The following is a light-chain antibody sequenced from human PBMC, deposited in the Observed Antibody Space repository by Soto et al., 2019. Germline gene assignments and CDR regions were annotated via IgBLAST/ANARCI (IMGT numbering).Light chain of an antibody. CDR3: QQRYNWTIT. V-gene: IGKV3-11*01. J-gene: IGKJ5*01. CDR1: HSVSGY. CDR2: ADS. Sequence: EIVLTQSPATLSLSLGETDTLSCRARHSVSGYIGWYQQKPGQAPRLLIYADSNRATGIPAMFSGSGSGTDFTLTLSSLEPEDLSVYDCQQRYNWTITVGQWTRLALK.